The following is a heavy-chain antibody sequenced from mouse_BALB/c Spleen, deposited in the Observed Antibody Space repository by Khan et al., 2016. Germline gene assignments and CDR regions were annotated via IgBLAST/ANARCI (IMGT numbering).Heavy chain of an antibody. Sequence: EVKLLESGGGLVQPGGSLKLSCAASGFDFSRYWMSWVRRAPGKGLEWIGEINPDSSTIKYTPSLKDKFIISRDNAKNTLYLQMSKVRSEETALFYCARAGYDGYLAYWGQGTLVTVSA. D-gene: IGHD2-10*02. J-gene: IGHJ3*01. CDR3: ARAGYDGYLAY. CDR1: GFDFSRYW. V-gene: IGHV4-1*02. CDR2: INPDSSTI.